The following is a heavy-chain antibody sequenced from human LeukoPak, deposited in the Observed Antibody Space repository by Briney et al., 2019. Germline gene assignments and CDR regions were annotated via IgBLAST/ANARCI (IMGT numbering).Heavy chain of an antibody. CDR2: IRYDGSNK. J-gene: IGHJ6*03. D-gene: IGHD2-2*03. CDR1: GFTFSSYG. V-gene: IGHV3-30*02. Sequence: GGSLRLSCAASGFTFSSYGMHWVRQAPGKGLEWVAFIRYDGSNKYYADSVKGRFTISRDNSKNTLYLQMNSLRAEDTAVYYCHPYGYCSSTSCSHRGDYYMDVWGKGTTVTVSS. CDR3: HPYGYCSSTSCSHRGDYYMDV.